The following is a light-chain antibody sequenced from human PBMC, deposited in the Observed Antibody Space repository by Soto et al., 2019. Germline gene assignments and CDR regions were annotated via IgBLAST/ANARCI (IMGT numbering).Light chain of an antibody. J-gene: IGLJ1*01. CDR3: GSYTSSRIYV. CDR2: EVS. CDR1: SSDVGGYNY. Sequence: QSALTQPASVSVSPGQSITISCTGTSSDVGGYNYVSWYQQHPGKAPKLMIYEVSNRPSGVSDRFSGSKSGNTASLTISGLQAEDEVDYYCGSYTSSRIYVFGAGTKVTVL. V-gene: IGLV2-14*01.